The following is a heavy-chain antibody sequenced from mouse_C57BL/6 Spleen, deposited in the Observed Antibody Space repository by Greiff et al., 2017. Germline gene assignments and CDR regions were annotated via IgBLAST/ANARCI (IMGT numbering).Heavy chain of an antibody. Sequence: QVQLQQSGAELARPGASVKLSCKASGYTLTSYGISWVKQRTGQGLEWIGEIYPRSGNTYYNEKFKGKATLTADKSSSTAYMELRSLTSEDSAVYFCAREVNYYGSSYRYFDVWGTGTTVTVSS. CDR3: AREVNYYGSSYRYFDV. CDR1: GYTLTSYG. J-gene: IGHJ1*03. CDR2: IYPRSGNT. V-gene: IGHV1-81*01. D-gene: IGHD1-1*01.